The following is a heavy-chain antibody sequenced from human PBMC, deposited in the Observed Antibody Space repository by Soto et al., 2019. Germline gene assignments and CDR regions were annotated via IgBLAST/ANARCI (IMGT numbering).Heavy chain of an antibody. D-gene: IGHD6-13*01. Sequence: PSETLSLTCAVYGGSFSGYYWSWIRQPPGKGLEWNGEINHSGSTNYNPSLKSRVTISVDTSKNQFSLKLSSVTAADTAVHYCAGGRLDKQLALNLNWFDPWGQGTLVTVSS. V-gene: IGHV4-34*01. CDR3: AGGRLDKQLALNLNWFDP. J-gene: IGHJ5*02. CDR1: GGSFSGYY. CDR2: INHSGST.